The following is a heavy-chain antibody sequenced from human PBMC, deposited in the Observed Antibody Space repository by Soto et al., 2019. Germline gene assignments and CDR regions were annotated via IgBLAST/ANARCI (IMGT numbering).Heavy chain of an antibody. CDR2: INPSGGST. V-gene: IGHV1-46*01. Sequence: QVQLVQSGAAVKKPGASVKVSCKASGYTFTSYYMHWLRQAPGQGLEWMGIINPSGGSTIYAQKFQGRVTMSRDTSTSTVYMELNSLRFEDTAVYYCTRDGPSSYSSGWYYFDYWGQGPLVTVS. J-gene: IGHJ4*02. CDR1: GYTFTSYY. CDR3: TRDGPSSYSSGWYYFDY. D-gene: IGHD6-19*01.